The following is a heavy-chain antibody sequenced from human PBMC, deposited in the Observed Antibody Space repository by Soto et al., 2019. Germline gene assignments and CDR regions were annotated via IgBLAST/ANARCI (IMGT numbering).Heavy chain of an antibody. D-gene: IGHD3-3*02. CDR3: ARRNGIYF. CDR2: ISDSGST. Sequence: QVQLQESGPGLVKPSETLSLTCTVSGASVTSFYWSWIRQAPGKGLEWIGYISDSGSTNYSPSLGSRVTISVDTSKNQFSLRLTSVTAADTAVYSCARRNGIYFWGQGKLVTVSS. CDR1: GASVTSFY. J-gene: IGHJ4*02. V-gene: IGHV4-59*08.